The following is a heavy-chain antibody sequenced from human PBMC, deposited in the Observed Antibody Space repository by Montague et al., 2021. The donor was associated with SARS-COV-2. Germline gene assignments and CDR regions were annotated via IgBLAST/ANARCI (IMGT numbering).Heavy chain of an antibody. J-gene: IGHJ3*02. D-gene: IGHD3-10*01. Sequence: SETLSLTCTVAGGSISSYYWSWIRQPPGKGLEWIGYIYYSRSTNYNPSLKSRVTISVDTSKNRFSLKLSSVTAADTAVYYFSRHASDRITMVQAFDIWGQGKMVTVCS. CDR3: SRHASDRITMVQAFDI. V-gene: IGHV4-59*08. CDR1: GGSISSYY. CDR2: IYYSRST.